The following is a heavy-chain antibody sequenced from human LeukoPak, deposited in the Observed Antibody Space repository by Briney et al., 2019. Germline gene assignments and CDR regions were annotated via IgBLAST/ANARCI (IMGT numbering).Heavy chain of an antibody. D-gene: IGHD3-22*01. Sequence: GRSLRLSCAASGFTVSSNYMSWVRQAPGKGLEWVSVIYSGGSTYYADSVKGRFTISRDNSKNTLYLQVNSLRAEDTAVYYCARGVLSSGSTGDAFDIWGQGTMVTVSS. CDR1: GFTVSSNY. V-gene: IGHV3-66*01. J-gene: IGHJ3*02. CDR2: IYSGGST. CDR3: ARGVLSSGSTGDAFDI.